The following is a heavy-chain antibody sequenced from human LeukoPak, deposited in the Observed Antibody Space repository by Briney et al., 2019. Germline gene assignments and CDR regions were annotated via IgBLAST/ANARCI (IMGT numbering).Heavy chain of an antibody. D-gene: IGHD2-8*01. Sequence: GGSLRLSCAASGFTFSSYAMHWVRQAPGKGLEWVAVISYDGSNKYYADSVKGRFTISRDNSKNTLYLQMNSLRAEDTAVYYCARYCTNGVCPAYYFDYWGQGTLVTVSS. V-gene: IGHV3-30-3*01. J-gene: IGHJ4*02. CDR3: ARYCTNGVCPAYYFDY. CDR2: ISYDGSNK. CDR1: GFTFSSYA.